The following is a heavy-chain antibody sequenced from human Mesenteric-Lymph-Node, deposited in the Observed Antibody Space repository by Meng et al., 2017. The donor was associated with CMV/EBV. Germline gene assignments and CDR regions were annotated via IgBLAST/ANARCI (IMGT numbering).Heavy chain of an antibody. D-gene: IGHD3-3*01. CDR1: GFTFSSYW. V-gene: IGHV3-74*01. J-gene: IGHJ6*02. Sequence: LSLTCAASGFTFSSYWMHWVRQAPGKGLVWVSRINSDGSSTSYADSVKGRFTISRDNAKNTLYLQMNSLRAEDTAVYYCVTGENQHNDLEMDVWGQGTTVTVSS. CDR2: INSDGSST. CDR3: VTGENQHNDLEMDV.